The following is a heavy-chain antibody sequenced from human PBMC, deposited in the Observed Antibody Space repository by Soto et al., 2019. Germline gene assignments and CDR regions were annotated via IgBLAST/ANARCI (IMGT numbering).Heavy chain of an antibody. CDR1: GFTFSSYA. D-gene: IGHD3-10*01. V-gene: IGHV3-23*01. J-gene: IGHJ4*02. CDR2: ISGSGINT. CDR3: AKYDASGSYPDY. Sequence: GGSLRLSCAASGFTFSSYAMTWVRQAPGRGLEWVSTISGSGINTYYADSVKGRFIISRDNSKNTPFLQMNSLRVEDTAIYYCAKYDASGSYPDYWGQGTLVTVSS.